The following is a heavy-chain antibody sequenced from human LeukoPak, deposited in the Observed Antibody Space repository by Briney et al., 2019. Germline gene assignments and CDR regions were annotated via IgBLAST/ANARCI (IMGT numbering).Heavy chain of an antibody. CDR3: ARFPLYYYGLGSEGF. CDR1: GFTFSSYA. Sequence: GRSLRLSCAASGFTFSSYAMHWVRQAPGKGLQWVTLISYDGNYTSYADSVKGRFTISRDNSKNTLYLQMNGLRAEDTAVYYCARFPLYYYGLGSEGFWGQGTLVTVSS. CDR2: ISYDGNYT. V-gene: IGHV3-30*04. D-gene: IGHD3-10*01. J-gene: IGHJ4*02.